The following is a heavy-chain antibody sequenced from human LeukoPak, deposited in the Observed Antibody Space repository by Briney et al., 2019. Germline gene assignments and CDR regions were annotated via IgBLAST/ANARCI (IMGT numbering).Heavy chain of an antibody. V-gene: IGHV1-18*01. D-gene: IGHD2-2*01. CDR2: ISAYNGNT. J-gene: IGHJ4*02. Sequence: ASVKVSCKASGYTFTSYGISWVRQAPGQGLEWMGWISAYNGNTNYAQKLQGRVTMTTDTSTSTAYMELRSLRSDDTAVYYCARDIAGYCSSTSCLLFDYWGQGTLVTVSS. CDR3: ARDIAGYCSSTSCLLFDY. CDR1: GYTFTSYG.